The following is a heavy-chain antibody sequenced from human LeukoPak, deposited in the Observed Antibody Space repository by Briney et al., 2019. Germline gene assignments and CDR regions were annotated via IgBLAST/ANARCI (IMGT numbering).Heavy chain of an antibody. CDR3: ARSYYYDSSHTVDY. V-gene: IGHV3-33*01. CDR1: GFTFSSYG. Sequence: PGGSLRLSCAASGFTFSSYGMHWVRQAPGKGLEWVAVIWYDGSNKYYADSVKGRFTISRDNSKNTLYLQMNSLGAEDTAVYYCARSYYYDSSHTVDYWGQGTLVTVSS. CDR2: IWYDGSNK. D-gene: IGHD3-22*01. J-gene: IGHJ4*02.